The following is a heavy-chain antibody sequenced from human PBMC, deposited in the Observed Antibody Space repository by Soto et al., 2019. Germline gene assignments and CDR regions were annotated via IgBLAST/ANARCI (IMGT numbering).Heavy chain of an antibody. J-gene: IGHJ4*02. CDR2: ISYDGTNQ. D-gene: IGHD3-3*02. V-gene: IGHV3-30*18. CDR1: GFDFRSYG. CDR3: AKDATAVLAERSRLDH. Sequence: QVQLVESGGGVVQPGRSLRLSCAASGFDFRSYGMHWVRQAPGKGLEWVAVISYDGTNQYYADSVRGRFTISRDNFKNTVYLQMNSRRGEDAAVYFCAKDATAVLAERSRLDHWGQGTMLTVSS.